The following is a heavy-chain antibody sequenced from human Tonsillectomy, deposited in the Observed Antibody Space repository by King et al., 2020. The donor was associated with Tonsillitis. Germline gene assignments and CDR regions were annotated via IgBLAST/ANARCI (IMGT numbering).Heavy chain of an antibody. Sequence: VQLVESGGGLVQPGGSLRLSCAASGFTFSSYDMHWVRQATGKGLEWVSAIGTAGDTYYPGSVKGRFTISRENAKNSLYLQMNSLRAGDTAVYYCVRGYSGYDPDYYYYYGMDVWGQGTTVTVSS. V-gene: IGHV3-13*01. D-gene: IGHD5-12*01. CDR3: VRGYSGYDPDYYYYYGMDV. CDR1: GFTFSSYD. J-gene: IGHJ6*02. CDR2: IGTAGDT.